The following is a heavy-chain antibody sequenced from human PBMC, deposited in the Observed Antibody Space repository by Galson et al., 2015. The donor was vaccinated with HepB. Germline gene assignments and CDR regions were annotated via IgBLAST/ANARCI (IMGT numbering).Heavy chain of an antibody. CDR3: ARGSSNTGSVFDY. D-gene: IGHD1-14*01. CDR1: GGSISSGGYY. CDR2: IYYSGST. Sequence: LSLTCTVSGGSISSGGYYWSWIRQHPGKGLEWIGYIYYSGSTYYNPSLKSRVTISVDTSKNQFSLKLSSVTAADTAVYYCARGSSNTGSVFDYWGQGTLVTVSS. V-gene: IGHV4-31*03. J-gene: IGHJ4*02.